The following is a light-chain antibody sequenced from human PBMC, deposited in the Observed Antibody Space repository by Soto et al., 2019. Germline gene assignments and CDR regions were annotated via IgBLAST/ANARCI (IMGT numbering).Light chain of an antibody. CDR3: SSYTASGTHVV. Sequence: HSALTQPASVSGSPGQSITISCTGSISDVGGYNYVSWYQQYPGKAPKLLIYDVSDRPSGVSNRFSGSKSANTASLTISGLQAEDEADYYCSSYTASGTHVVFGGGTKLTVL. J-gene: IGLJ2*01. V-gene: IGLV2-14*01. CDR1: ISDVGGYNY. CDR2: DVS.